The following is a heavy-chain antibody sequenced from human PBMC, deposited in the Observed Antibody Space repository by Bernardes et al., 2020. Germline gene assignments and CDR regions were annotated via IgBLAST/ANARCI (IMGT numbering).Heavy chain of an antibody. CDR1: GYTFTSYD. V-gene: IGHV1-8*01. CDR2: MNPNSGNT. D-gene: IGHD6-6*01. CDR3: ASAEYSSSRYYYYYGMDV. Sequence: VKVSCKASGYTFTSYDINWVRQATGQGLEWMGWMNPNSGNTGYAQKFQGRVTMTRNTSISTAYMELSSLRSEDTAVYYCASAEYSSSRYYYYYGMDVWGQGTTVTVSS. J-gene: IGHJ6*02.